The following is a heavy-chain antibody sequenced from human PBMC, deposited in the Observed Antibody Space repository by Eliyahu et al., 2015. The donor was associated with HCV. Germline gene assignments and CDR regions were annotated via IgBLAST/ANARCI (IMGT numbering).Heavy chain of an antibody. CDR1: GYTFTSYY. D-gene: IGHD1-20*01. Sequence: QVQLVQSGAEVKKPGASVKVSCKASGYTFTSYYMHWVRQAPGQGLEWMGIIKPSGGSTSYAQKFQGRVTMTRDTSTSTVYMELSSLRSEDTAVYYCARDYRNWNDGGDYYYYGMDVWGQGTTVTVSS. V-gene: IGHV1-46*01. CDR2: IKPSGGST. CDR3: ARDYRNWNDGGDYYYYGMDV. J-gene: IGHJ6*02.